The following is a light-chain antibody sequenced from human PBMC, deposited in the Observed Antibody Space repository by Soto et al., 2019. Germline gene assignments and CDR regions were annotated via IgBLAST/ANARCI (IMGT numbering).Light chain of an antibody. Sequence: EIVMTQSPATLSVSPGERATLSCRASQSVSSNLAWYQQKPGQAPRLLIYGASTRATGIPARLSGSRSGTEFTLTISSLQSEDFAFYYCQQYNNWPPWTFGQGTNVEIK. CDR2: GAS. J-gene: IGKJ1*01. V-gene: IGKV3-15*01. CDR3: QQYNNWPPWT. CDR1: QSVSSN.